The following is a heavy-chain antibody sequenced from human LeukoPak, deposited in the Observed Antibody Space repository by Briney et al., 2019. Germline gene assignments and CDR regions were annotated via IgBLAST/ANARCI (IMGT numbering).Heavy chain of an antibody. CDR2: MRQDGSEK. V-gene: IGHV3-7*01. J-gene: IGHJ4*02. CDR1: GFTFSSHI. Sequence: HPGGSLRLSCVASGFTFSSHIISWIRQAPGKGLEWVANMRQDGSEKFYADSVKGRFTISRDNAKNSQYLQTNSLRVDDTAVYYCAREGKAFDYWGQGTLVSVSS. CDR3: AREGKAFDY. D-gene: IGHD3-10*01.